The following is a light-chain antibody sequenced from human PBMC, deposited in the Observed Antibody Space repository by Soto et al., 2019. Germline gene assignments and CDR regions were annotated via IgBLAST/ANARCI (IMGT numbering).Light chain of an antibody. CDR3: QFYDSSNRVV. J-gene: IGLJ2*01. CDR2: EDN. CDR1: SGSIASNY. Sequence: NFMLTQPHSVSESPGKTVTISCTRSSGSIASNYVQWYQQRPGSAPTTVIYEDNQRPSGVPDRFSGSIDSSSNSASLTISGLKNEDEADYYCQFYDSSNRVVFGGGTKLTVL. V-gene: IGLV6-57*04.